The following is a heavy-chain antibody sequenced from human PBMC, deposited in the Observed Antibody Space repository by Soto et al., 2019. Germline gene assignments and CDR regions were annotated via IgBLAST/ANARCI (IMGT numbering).Heavy chain of an antibody. CDR3: ARVGLKYYYDSSAWGWFDP. D-gene: IGHD3-22*01. CDR2: ISVYNGNT. J-gene: IGHJ5*02. Sequence: QVQLVQSGAEVKTPGASVKVSCKASGYTFTSHGITWVRQAPGQGREWMGWISVYNGNTNYAQKLQGRVTMTTDTASSTANMELRSLRSDDTAVYYCARVGLKYYYDSSAWGWFDPWGQGTLVTVSS. V-gene: IGHV1-18*01. CDR1: GYTFTSHG.